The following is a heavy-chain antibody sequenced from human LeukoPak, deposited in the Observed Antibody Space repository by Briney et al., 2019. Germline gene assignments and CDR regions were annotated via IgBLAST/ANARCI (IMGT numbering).Heavy chain of an antibody. CDR1: GGSFSGYY. Sequence: SGTLSLTCAVYGGSFSGYYWSWIRQPPGKGLEWIGEINHSGSTNYNPSHKSRVTISVDTSKNQFSLKLSSVTAADTAVYYCARSPWYYYGSGSYYNAPKYFDYWGQGTLVTVSS. J-gene: IGHJ4*02. CDR3: ARSPWYYYGSGSYYNAPKYFDY. V-gene: IGHV4-34*01. CDR2: INHSGST. D-gene: IGHD3-10*01.